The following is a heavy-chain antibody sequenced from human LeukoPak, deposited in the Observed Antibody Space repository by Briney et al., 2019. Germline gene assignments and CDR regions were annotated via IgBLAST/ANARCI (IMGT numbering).Heavy chain of an antibody. Sequence: SETLSLTCTVSGNSFGDYYWSWIRQPAGKGLEWIGRIYTSGSTTYNPSLKSRVTMSVDTSKSQFSLNLMSVTAADTAVYYCARGPGIAAAGIKGGWFDPWGQGTLVTVSS. J-gene: IGHJ5*02. CDR2: IYTSGST. CDR3: ARGPGIAAAGIKGGWFDP. V-gene: IGHV4-4*07. D-gene: IGHD6-13*01. CDR1: GNSFGDYY.